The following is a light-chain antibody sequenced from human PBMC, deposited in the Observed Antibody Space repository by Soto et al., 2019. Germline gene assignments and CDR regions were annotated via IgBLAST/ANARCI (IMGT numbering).Light chain of an antibody. J-gene: IGLJ2*01. CDR1: SSNIGAGYD. Sequence: QSVLTQPPSVSGAPGQRVTISCTGSSSNIGAGYDAYWYQQLPGTAPKLLIYGNSNRPSGVPERFSGSKSATSASLAIAGLQAEDEADYYCQSYYGSLNGSVFGGGTKVTVL. CDR3: QSYYGSLNGSV. CDR2: GNS. V-gene: IGLV1-40*01.